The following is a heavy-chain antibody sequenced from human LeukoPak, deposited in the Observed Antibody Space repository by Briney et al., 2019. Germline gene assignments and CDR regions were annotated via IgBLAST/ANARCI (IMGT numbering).Heavy chain of an antibody. Sequence: SETLSLTCTVSGGSISSGSYYWSWIRQPAGKGLEWIGRIYTSGSTNYNPSLKSRVTISVDTSKNQFSLKLSSVTAADTAVYYCARQRDAVAGTLDYWGQGTLVTVSS. J-gene: IGHJ4*02. V-gene: IGHV4-61*02. CDR1: GGSISSGSYY. CDR2: IYTSGST. D-gene: IGHD6-19*01. CDR3: ARQRDAVAGTLDY.